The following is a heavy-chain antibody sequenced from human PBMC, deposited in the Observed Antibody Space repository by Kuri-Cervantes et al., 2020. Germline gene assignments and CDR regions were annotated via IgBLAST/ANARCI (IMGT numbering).Heavy chain of an antibody. CDR1: GFTFSSYA. Sequence: GGSLRLSCAASGFTFSSYAMHWVRQAPGKGLEWVAVISYDGSNKYYADSVKGRFTVSRDNSKNTLHLQMSSLRAADTAVFFCVKALLRYFDFGGKYDLDVWGQGTTVTVSS. CDR3: VKALLRYFDFGGKYDLDV. CDR2: ISYDGSNK. J-gene: IGHJ6*02. D-gene: IGHD3-9*01. V-gene: IGHV3-30-3*01.